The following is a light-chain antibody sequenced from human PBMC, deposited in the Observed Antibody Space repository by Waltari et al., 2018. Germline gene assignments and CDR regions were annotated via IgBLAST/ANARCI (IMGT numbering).Light chain of an antibody. Sequence: SVLSQPPPASGPPGQRVTISCAGLASNLGTQHVNWYQQVPGKAPKPRIYRSALRPSGVPARFSASKSGTSASLAISGLQSEDEADYYCAAWDDSLNGHWVFGGGTKVTV. CDR3: AAWDDSLNGHWV. CDR2: RSA. CDR1: ASNLGTQH. J-gene: IGLJ3*02. V-gene: IGLV1-44*01.